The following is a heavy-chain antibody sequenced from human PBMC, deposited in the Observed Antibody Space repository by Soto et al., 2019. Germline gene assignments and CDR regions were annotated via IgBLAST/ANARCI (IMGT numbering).Heavy chain of an antibody. Sequence: QVQLQESGPGLVKPSQTLSLTCTVSGGSISSGGYYWSWIRQHPGKGLEWIGYIYYSGRTDYNPSLKSRVTISVDTSKTQFSLKLSSVTAADTAVYYCARVFSDSSSFFDPWGQGTLVTVSS. J-gene: IGHJ5*02. CDR3: ARVFSDSSSFFDP. D-gene: IGHD6-13*01. V-gene: IGHV4-31*03. CDR2: IYYSGRT. CDR1: GGSISSGGYY.